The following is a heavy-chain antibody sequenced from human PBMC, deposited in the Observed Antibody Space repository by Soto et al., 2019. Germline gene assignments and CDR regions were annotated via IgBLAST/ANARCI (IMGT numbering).Heavy chain of an antibody. J-gene: IGHJ6*02. CDR3: ARDSFQVDTTYYYYYGMDV. V-gene: IGHV1-18*01. Sequence: GASVKVSCKASGYTFTSYGISWVRQAPGQGLEWMGWISAYNGNTNYAQKLQGRVTMTTDTSTSTAYMELSSLRSDDTAVYYCARDSFQVDTTYYYYYGMDVWGQGTTVTVSS. CDR1: GYTFTSYG. D-gene: IGHD1-1*01. CDR2: ISAYNGNT.